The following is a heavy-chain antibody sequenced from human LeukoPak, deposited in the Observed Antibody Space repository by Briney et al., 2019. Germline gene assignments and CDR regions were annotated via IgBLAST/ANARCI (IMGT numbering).Heavy chain of an antibody. V-gene: IGHV4-39*07. J-gene: IGHJ6*03. Sequence: SETLSLTCTVSGGSISSSSYYWGWIRQPPGKGLEWIGSIYYSGSTYYNPSLKSRVTTSVDTSKNQFSLKLSSVTAADTAVYYCARSRPYYYGSGSYYKPYYYMDVWGKGTTVTISS. CDR2: IYYSGST. CDR3: ARSRPYYYGSGSYYKPYYYMDV. CDR1: GGSISSSSYY. D-gene: IGHD3-10*01.